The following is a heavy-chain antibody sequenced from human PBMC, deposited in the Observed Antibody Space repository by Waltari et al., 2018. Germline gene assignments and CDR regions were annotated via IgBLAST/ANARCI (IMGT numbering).Heavy chain of an antibody. D-gene: IGHD3-22*01. V-gene: IGHV3-30*04. J-gene: IGHJ6*02. CDR2: ISYNERNI. CDR1: EFTFSYFA. Sequence: QVQLVESGGGVVQPGGSLRLSCSASEFTFSYFAMHWVRQAPGKGLEWVAVISYNERNIYYVDSVKGRFTISRDNSKNMLYLQMNSLRAEDTAVYYCARDYCDRTNCHGMDVWGQGTTVTVSS. CDR3: ARDYCDRTNCHGMDV.